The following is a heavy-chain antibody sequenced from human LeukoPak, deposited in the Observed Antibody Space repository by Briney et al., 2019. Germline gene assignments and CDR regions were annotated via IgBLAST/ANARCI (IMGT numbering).Heavy chain of an antibody. J-gene: IGHJ6*02. Sequence: GGSLRLSCAASGFTFDDYAMHWVRQAPGEGLEWVSGISWNSGSIGYADSVKGRFTISRDNAKNSLYLQMNSLRAEDTALYYCAKDLSSAITSALVLDVWGQGTTV. CDR3: AKDLSSAITSALVLDV. CDR2: ISWNSGSI. CDR1: GFTFDDYA. V-gene: IGHV3-9*01. D-gene: IGHD3-22*01.